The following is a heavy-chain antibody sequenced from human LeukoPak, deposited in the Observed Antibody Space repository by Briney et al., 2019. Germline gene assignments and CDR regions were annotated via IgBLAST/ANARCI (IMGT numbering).Heavy chain of an antibody. CDR3: AKEFQWNYGSGSWEDAFDI. Sequence: PGGSLRLSCAASGFTFSSYGMHWVRQAPGKGLGWVAFIRYDGSNKYYADSVKGRFTISRDNSKNTLYLQMNSLRAEDTAVYYCAKEFQWNYGSGSWEDAFDIWGQGTMVTVSS. V-gene: IGHV3-30*02. CDR2: IRYDGSNK. J-gene: IGHJ3*02. CDR1: GFTFSSYG. D-gene: IGHD3-10*01.